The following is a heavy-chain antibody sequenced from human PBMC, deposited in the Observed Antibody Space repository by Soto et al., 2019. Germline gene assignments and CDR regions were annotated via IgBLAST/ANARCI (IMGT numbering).Heavy chain of an antibody. J-gene: IGHJ6*02. CDR2: INHSGST. CDR1: GGSFSGYY. V-gene: IGHV4-34*01. D-gene: IGHD2-2*01. CDR3: ARERNIVVVPAASLGYYYYGMDV. Sequence: QVQLQQWGAGLLKPSETLSLTCAVYGGSFSGYYWSWIRQPPGKGLEWIGEINHSGSTNYNPSLKSRVTISVDTSKNRFSLKLSSVTAADTAVYYCARERNIVVVPAASLGYYYYGMDVWGQGTTVTVSS.